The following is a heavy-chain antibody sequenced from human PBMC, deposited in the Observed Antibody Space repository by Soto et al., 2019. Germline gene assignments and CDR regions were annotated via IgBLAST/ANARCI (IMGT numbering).Heavy chain of an antibody. V-gene: IGHV4-31*03. D-gene: IGHD6-25*01. CDR2: IFYSGST. Sequence: QVQLQESGPGLVKPSQTLSLTCTVSGGSISSGAYYWSWIRQHPGKGLDWIGYIFYSGSTYYNPSLKRRVTISVDTSNNQFSLKLSSVTAADTAVYYCARGTSGNKWFDPWGQGTLVTVSS. CDR3: ARGTSGNKWFDP. CDR1: GGSISSGAYY. J-gene: IGHJ5*02.